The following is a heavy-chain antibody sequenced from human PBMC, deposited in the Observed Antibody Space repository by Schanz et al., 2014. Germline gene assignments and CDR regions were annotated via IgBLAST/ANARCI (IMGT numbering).Heavy chain of an antibody. CDR2: ISYDGSNK. D-gene: IGHD6-13*01. CDR1: GFTFSNYA. Sequence: QVQLVESGGGVVQPGRSLRLSCAASGFTFSNYAMHWVRQAPGKGLEWVAFISYDGSNKYYADSVKGRFTISRDNSKNTVNLQMNSLRAEDTAVYYCAKEKEEVAADGSFFDYWGQGTLVTVSS. CDR3: AKEKEEVAADGSFFDY. J-gene: IGHJ4*02. V-gene: IGHV3-30-3*01.